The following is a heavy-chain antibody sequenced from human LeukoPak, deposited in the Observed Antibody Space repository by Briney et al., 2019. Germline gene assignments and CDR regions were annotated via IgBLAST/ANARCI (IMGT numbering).Heavy chain of an antibody. V-gene: IGHV5-51*01. D-gene: IGHD3-10*01. CDR2: IYPGDSDT. CDR3: ARTYYYGSGTRYWFDP. CDR1: RYSFTSYW. Sequence: GESLKISCKGSRYSFTSYWIGWVRQMPGKGLEWMGIIYPGDSDTRYSPSFQGQVTISADKSISTAYLQWSSLKASDTAMYYCARTYYYGSGTRYWFDPWGQGTLVTVSS. J-gene: IGHJ5*02.